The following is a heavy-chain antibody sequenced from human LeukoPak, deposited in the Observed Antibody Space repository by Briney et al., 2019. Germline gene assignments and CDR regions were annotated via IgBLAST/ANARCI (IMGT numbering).Heavy chain of an antibody. D-gene: IGHD3-9*01. Sequence: PGGSLRLSCAASGFTFSSYEMNWVRQAPGKGLEWVSYISSSGSTVYYADSVKGRFTISRDNAKNSLYLQMNSLRAEDTAVYYCARDARWRLLSKVYYFDYWGQGTLVTVSS. CDR3: ARDARWRLLSKVYYFDY. V-gene: IGHV3-48*03. CDR1: GFTFSSYE. CDR2: ISSSGSTV. J-gene: IGHJ4*02.